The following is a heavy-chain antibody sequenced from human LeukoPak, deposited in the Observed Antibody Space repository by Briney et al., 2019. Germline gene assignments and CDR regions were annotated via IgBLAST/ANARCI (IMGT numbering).Heavy chain of an antibody. J-gene: IGHJ4*02. CDR2: ISAYNGNT. Sequence: ASVKVSCKASGYTFTGYYMHWVRQAPGQGLEWMGWISAYNGNTNYAQKLQGRVTMTTDTSTSTAYMELRSLRSDDTAVYYCARSPEYYYDSSGYSDSWGQGTLVTVSS. V-gene: IGHV1-18*04. CDR1: GYTFTGYY. D-gene: IGHD3-22*01. CDR3: ARSPEYYYDSSGYSDS.